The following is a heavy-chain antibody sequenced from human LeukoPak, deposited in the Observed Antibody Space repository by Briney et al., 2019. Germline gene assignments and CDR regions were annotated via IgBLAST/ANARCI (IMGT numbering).Heavy chain of an antibody. V-gene: IGHV1-46*01. CDR3: ARGSSSWSLYNWFDP. J-gene: IGHJ5*02. Sequence: ASVNVSCKASGYTFTSYYMHWVRQAPGQGLEWMGIINPSGGSTSYAQKFQGRVTMTRDTSTSTVYMELSSLRSEDTAVYYCARGSSSWSLYNWFDPWGQGTLVTVSS. CDR1: GYTFTSYY. CDR2: INPSGGST. D-gene: IGHD6-13*01.